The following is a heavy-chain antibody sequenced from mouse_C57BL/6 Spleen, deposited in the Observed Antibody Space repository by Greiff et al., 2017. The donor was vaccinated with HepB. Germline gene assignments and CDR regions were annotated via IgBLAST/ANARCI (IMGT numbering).Heavy chain of an antibody. J-gene: IGHJ4*01. CDR2: INPGSGGT. D-gene: IGHD1-1*01. V-gene: IGHV1-54*01. Sequence: QVQLQQSGAELVRPGTSVKVSCKASGYAFTNYLIEWVKQRPGQGLEWIGVINPGSGGTNYNEKFKGKATLTADKSSSTAYMQLSSLTSEDSAVYFGARALYYGSPYAMDYWGQGTSVTVSS. CDR3: ARALYYGSPYAMDY. CDR1: GYAFTNYL.